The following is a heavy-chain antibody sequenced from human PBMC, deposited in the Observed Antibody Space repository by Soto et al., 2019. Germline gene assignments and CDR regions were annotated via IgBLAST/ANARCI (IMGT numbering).Heavy chain of an antibody. CDR3: ARHNYGSGSTYFDY. D-gene: IGHD3-10*01. J-gene: IGHJ4*02. CDR1: GGSINIYY. CDR2: IYYSGRT. Sequence: PSETLSLTCTVSGGSINIYYWSWIRQPPGKGLEWIGYIYYSGRTSYNPSLKSRVTISVDTSKNQFSLKLNSMTAADTAVYYCARHNYGSGSTYFDYWGQGTLVTVSS. V-gene: IGHV4-59*08.